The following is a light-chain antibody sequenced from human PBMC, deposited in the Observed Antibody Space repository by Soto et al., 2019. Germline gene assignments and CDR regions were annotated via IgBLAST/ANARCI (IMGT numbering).Light chain of an antibody. CDR1: SSNIGSNT. CDR3: AAWGDSLNGFV. Sequence: QSVLTQPPSASGAPGQRVTISCSGSSSNIGSNTVNWYQQLPGTAPKLLIYTNNQRPSGVRDRFSGSRSGTSASLAISGLQSEDEADYYCAAWGDSLNGFVFGTGTKVNVL. CDR2: TNN. J-gene: IGLJ1*01. V-gene: IGLV1-44*01.